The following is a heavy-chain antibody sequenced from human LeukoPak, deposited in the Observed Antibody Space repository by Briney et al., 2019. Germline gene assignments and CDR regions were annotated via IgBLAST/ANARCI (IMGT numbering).Heavy chain of an antibody. J-gene: IGHJ4*02. CDR2: INSDGSST. V-gene: IGHV3-74*01. Sequence: PGGSLRLSCAASGFTFSSYWMHWVRQAPGKGLVWVSRINSDGSSTSYADSVKGRFTISRDNAKNTLYLQMNSLRAEDTAVYYCAKDRIILPAATSFDHWGQGTLVTVSS. CDR1: GFTFSSYW. CDR3: AKDRIILPAATSFDH. D-gene: IGHD2-2*01.